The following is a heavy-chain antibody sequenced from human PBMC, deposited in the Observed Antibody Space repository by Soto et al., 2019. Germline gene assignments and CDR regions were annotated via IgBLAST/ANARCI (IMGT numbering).Heavy chain of an antibody. D-gene: IGHD3-22*01. Sequence: SETLSLTCAVYGGSFSGYYWSWIRQPPGKGLEWIGEINHSGSTNYNPSLKSRVTISVDTSKNQFSLKLSSVTAADTAVYYCARGNSGFYPYFDSWGQGTLVTVSS. J-gene: IGHJ4*02. CDR3: ARGNSGFYPYFDS. V-gene: IGHV4-34*01. CDR2: INHSGST. CDR1: GGSFSGYY.